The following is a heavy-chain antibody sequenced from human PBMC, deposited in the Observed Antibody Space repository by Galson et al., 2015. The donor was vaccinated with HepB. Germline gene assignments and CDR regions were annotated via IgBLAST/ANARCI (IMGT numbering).Heavy chain of an antibody. CDR2: ISYDGSNK. D-gene: IGHD2-2*01. Sequence: SLRLSCAASGFTFSSYAMHWVRQAPGKGLEWVAVISYDGSNKYYADSVKGRFTISRDNSKNTLYLQMNSLRAEDTAVYYCARDPKGRVVPAAIVGAGEGYMDVWGKGTTVTVSS. J-gene: IGHJ6*03. CDR1: GFTFSSYA. V-gene: IGHV3-30-3*01. CDR3: ARDPKGRVVPAAIVGAGEGYMDV.